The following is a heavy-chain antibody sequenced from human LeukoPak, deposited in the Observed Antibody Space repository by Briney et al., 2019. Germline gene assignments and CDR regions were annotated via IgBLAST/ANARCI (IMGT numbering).Heavy chain of an antibody. CDR2: ISSSGSTI. Sequence: GGSLRLSCAASGFTFSSYELNWVRQAPGKGLEWVSYISSSGSTIYYADSVKSRFTISRDNAKNSLYMQMNSLRVEDKAVYYRARGLWSSSSWHVSAFDFWGQGKMVTVS. D-gene: IGHD6-13*01. CDR1: GFTFSSYE. CDR3: ARGLWSSSSWHVSAFDF. J-gene: IGHJ3*01. V-gene: IGHV3-48*03.